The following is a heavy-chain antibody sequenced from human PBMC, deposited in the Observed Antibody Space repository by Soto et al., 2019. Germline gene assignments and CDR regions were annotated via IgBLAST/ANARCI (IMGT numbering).Heavy chain of an antibody. V-gene: IGHV3-9*01. J-gene: IGHJ4*02. CDR2: ISWNSGSI. Sequence: EVQLVESGGGLVQPGRSLRLSCAASGFTFDDYAMHWVRQAPGKGLEWVSGISWNSGSIGYADAVKGRFTITRDNAKNSLSLQMNSLRAGDTALYYCAKDLGYSGYDGGGFDYWGQGTLVTVSS. CDR1: GFTFDDYA. D-gene: IGHD5-12*01. CDR3: AKDLGYSGYDGGGFDY.